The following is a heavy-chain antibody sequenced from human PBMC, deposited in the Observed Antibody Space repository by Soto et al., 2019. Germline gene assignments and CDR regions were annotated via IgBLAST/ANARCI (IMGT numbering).Heavy chain of an antibody. V-gene: IGHV4-30-4*01. CDR3: VRDRVRGSRTYAGFDP. CDR2: IYYSGNT. Sequence: PSETLSLTCTVSGDSINSGDYYWSWIRQPPEKGLEWIGYIYYSGNTWYNPSLKSRATISVDTSKNQFSLKLTSVTAADTAVYYCVRDRVRGSRTYAGFDPWGQGTLVTVSS. CDR1: GDSINSGDYY. J-gene: IGHJ5*02. D-gene: IGHD3-16*01.